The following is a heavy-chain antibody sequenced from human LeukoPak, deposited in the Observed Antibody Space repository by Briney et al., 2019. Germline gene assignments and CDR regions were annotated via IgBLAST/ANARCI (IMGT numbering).Heavy chain of an antibody. CDR2: MNPNSGNT. CDR3: ARVAGRSRGVFDP. D-gene: IGHD3-22*01. V-gene: IGHV1-8*01. CDR1: GYTFTSYN. J-gene: IGHJ5*02. Sequence: ASVKVSCKASGYTFTSYNINWVRQATGQGLEWMGWMNPNSGNTGYAQKFQGRVTMTRNTSISTAYMELSSLRSEDTAVYYCARVAGRSRGVFDPWGQGTLVTVSS.